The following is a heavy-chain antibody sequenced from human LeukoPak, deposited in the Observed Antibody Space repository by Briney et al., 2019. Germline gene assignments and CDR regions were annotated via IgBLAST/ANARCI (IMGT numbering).Heavy chain of an antibody. V-gene: IGHV3-30*18. D-gene: IGHD3-10*01. CDR2: ISYDGNNE. CDR1: GFTFSNYG. CDR3: AKDGGGRGYYYGVDV. J-gene: IGHJ6*02. Sequence: GGSLRLSCAASGFTFSNYGMHWVRQAPGKGLEWVAVISYDGNNEYYADSVKGRFTISRDNSKNALYLQMNSLRAEDTAVYYCAKDGGGRGYYYGVDVWGQGTTVTVSS.